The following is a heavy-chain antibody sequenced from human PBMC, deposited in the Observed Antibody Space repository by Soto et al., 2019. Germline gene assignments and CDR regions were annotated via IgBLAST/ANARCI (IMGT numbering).Heavy chain of an antibody. J-gene: IGHJ4*02. CDR2: INPSGGST. Sequence: QVQLVQSGAEVKMPGASVKVSCKASGYTFTDYYIHWLRQAPGQGLEWMGTINPSGGSTTYAQRFHGRLTMTRDTSTSTVYMEMSSLRSEDTAVYYCARVASQFDYWGQGTLVTVSS. CDR1: GYTFTDYY. V-gene: IGHV1-46*01. CDR3: ARVASQFDY.